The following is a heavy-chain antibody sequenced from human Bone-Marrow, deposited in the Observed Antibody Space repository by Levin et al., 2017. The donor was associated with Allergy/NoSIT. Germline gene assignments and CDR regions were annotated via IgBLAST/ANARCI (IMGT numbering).Heavy chain of an antibody. CDR3: ARTHIPAAIYGKHSSSSGRVFDY. V-gene: IGHV4-34*01. CDR1: GGSFSGYY. D-gene: IGHD6-6*01. J-gene: IGHJ4*02. Sequence: SETLSLTCAVYGGSFSGYYWSWIRQPPGKGLEWIGEINHSGSTNYNPSLKSRVTISVDTSKNQFSLKLSSVTAADTAVYYCARTHIPAAIYGKHSSSSGRVFDYWGQGTLVTVSS. CDR2: INHSGST.